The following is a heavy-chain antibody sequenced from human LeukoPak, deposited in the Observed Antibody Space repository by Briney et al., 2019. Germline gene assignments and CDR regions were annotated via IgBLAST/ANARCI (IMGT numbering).Heavy chain of an antibody. CDR3: AKDFQQLPHTSIFDY. CDR2: INADGSDK. D-gene: IGHD6-13*01. V-gene: IGHV3-7*01. J-gene: IGHJ4*02. CDR1: GFPFQSYW. Sequence: GGSLRLSCTASGFPFQSYWMNWVRQAPGKGLELVANINADGSDKYFMDSVKGRFSISRDNANNRLYLQMTSLRAEDTAVYYCAKDFQQLPHTSIFDYWGQGTLVTVSS.